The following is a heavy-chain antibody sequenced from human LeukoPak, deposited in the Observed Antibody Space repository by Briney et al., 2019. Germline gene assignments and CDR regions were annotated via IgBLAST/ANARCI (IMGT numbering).Heavy chain of an antibody. CDR3: ARVGSRSGSYYFDY. Sequence: ASVKVSCKASGYTFTGYYMHWVRQAPGQGLEWMGWINPNSGGTNYAQKFQGRVTMTRDTSISTAYTELSRLRSDDTAVYYCARVGSRSGSYYFDYWGQGTLVTVSS. V-gene: IGHV1-2*02. D-gene: IGHD1-26*01. CDR1: GYTFTGYY. J-gene: IGHJ4*02. CDR2: INPNSGGT.